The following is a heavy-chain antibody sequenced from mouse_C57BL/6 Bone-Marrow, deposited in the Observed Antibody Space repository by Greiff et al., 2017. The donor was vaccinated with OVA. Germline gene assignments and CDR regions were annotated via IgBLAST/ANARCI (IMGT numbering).Heavy chain of an antibody. D-gene: IGHD1-1*01. Sequence: VQLQQSGAELVKPGASVKLSCTASGFNIKDYYMHWVKQRTEQGLEWIGRIDPEDGETKYAPKFPGKATITADTSSNTAYLQLSSLTSEDTAVYYCAITPRDYWGQGTTLTVSS. CDR1: GFNIKDYY. J-gene: IGHJ2*01. CDR2: IDPEDGET. V-gene: IGHV14-2*01. CDR3: AITPRDY.